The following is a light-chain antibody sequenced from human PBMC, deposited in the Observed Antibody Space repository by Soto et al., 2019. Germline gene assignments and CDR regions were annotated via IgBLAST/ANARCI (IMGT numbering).Light chain of an antibody. CDR3: QQYNNWLWT. CDR2: GAS. Sequence: ELVLTQSPATLSVSPGERATLSCRASQTVSSNLAWYQQKPGQAPRLLIYGASTRATGIPARFSGSGSGTEFTLTISSLQSEDSAVYYCQQYNNWLWTFGQGTKVEIK. J-gene: IGKJ1*01. CDR1: QTVSSN. V-gene: IGKV3-15*01.